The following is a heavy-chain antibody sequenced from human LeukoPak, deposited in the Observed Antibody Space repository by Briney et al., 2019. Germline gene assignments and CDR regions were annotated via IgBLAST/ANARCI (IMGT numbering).Heavy chain of an antibody. J-gene: IGHJ5*02. V-gene: IGHV3-23*01. D-gene: IGHD6-13*01. CDR2: ISGSGGST. CDR3: AKRGESIAAARNWFDP. CDR1: GLTFSSYA. Sequence: PGGSLRLSCAASGLTFSSYAMSWVRQAPGKGLEWVSAISGSGGSTYYADSVKGRFTISRDNSKNTLYLQMNSLRAEDTAVYYCAKRGESIAAARNWFDPWGQGTLVTVSS.